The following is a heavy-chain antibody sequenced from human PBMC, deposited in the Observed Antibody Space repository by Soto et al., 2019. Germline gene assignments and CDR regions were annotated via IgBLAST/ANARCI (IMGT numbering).Heavy chain of an antibody. CDR3: ARGYCSSTSCYIWDNWFDP. CDR2: IYYSGRT. V-gene: IGHV4-59*01. CDR1: GGSISRYY. J-gene: IGHJ5*02. D-gene: IGHD2-2*02. Sequence: SETLSLTCTVSGGSISRYYWSWIRQPPGKGLEWIGYIYYSGRTNYNPSLKSRVTISVDTSKNQFSLKLSSVTAADTAVYYCARGYCSSTSCYIWDNWFDPWGQGTLVTVPS.